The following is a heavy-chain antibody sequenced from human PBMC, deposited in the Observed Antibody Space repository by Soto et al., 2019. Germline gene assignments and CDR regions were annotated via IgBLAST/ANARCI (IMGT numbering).Heavy chain of an antibody. Sequence: ASVKVSCKASGYTFSSYAISWVRQAPGQGLEWLGWISPYNDDTKYAQKLQGRVFMTTDTPTKTAHLDLRSLRSDDTAGDYCARGGYYDSIVSRDYHYYGMYVWG. J-gene: IGHJ6*02. V-gene: IGHV1-18*01. D-gene: IGHD3-22*01. CDR1: GYTFSSYA. CDR3: ARGGYYDSIVSRDYHYYGMYV. CDR2: ISPYNDDT.